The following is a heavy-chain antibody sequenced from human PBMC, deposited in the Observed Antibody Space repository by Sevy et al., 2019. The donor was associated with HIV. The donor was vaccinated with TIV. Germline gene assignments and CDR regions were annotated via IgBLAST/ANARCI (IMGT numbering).Heavy chain of an antibody. CDR2: ISGSGGST. V-gene: IGHV3-23*01. CDR3: AKVWRFAGVFVKGSADAFDI. Sequence: GGSLRLSCAASGLTFSSYAMSWVRQAPGKGLEWVSVISGSGGSTYYADSVKGRFTISRGNSKNTLYLQMNSLRAEDTAVYYCAKVWRFAGVFVKGSADAFDIWGQGTMVTVSS. J-gene: IGHJ3*02. D-gene: IGHD3-16*02. CDR1: GLTFSSYA.